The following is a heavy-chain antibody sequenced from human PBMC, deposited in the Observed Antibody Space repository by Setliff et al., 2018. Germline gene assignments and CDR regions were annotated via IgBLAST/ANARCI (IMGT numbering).Heavy chain of an antibody. J-gene: IGHJ4*02. CDR3: ARGPPEYYYDSSGYTTLDY. CDR2: IYYSGST. CDR1: GGSISSGDYY. D-gene: IGHD3-22*01. V-gene: IGHV4-30-4*08. Sequence: SETLSLTCTVSGGSISSGDYYWSWIRQPPGKGLEWIGYIYYSGSTYYNPSLKSRVTISVDTSKNQFSLKLSSVTAADTAVYYCARGPPEYYYDSSGYTTLDYWGQGTLVTVSS.